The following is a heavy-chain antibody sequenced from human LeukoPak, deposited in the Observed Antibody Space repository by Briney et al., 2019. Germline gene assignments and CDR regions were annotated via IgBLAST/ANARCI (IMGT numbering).Heavy chain of an antibody. CDR3: ARAGPRREGYNFDY. CDR1: GGSISTYS. D-gene: IGHD5-24*01. V-gene: IGHV4-59*01. CDR2: IYDGGST. Sequence: SETLSLTCTVSGGSISTYSWSWIRQPPGKGLEWIGLIYDGGSTYYNPSLKSRVSISLDMSKNQVSLKLNSVPSPDTAVYYCARAGPRREGYNFDYWGQGTLVTVSS. J-gene: IGHJ4*02.